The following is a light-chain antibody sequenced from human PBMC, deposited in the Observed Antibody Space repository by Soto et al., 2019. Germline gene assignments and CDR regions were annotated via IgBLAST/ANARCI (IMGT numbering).Light chain of an antibody. CDR3: QQYYSYPPNT. CDR2: AAS. J-gene: IGKJ2*01. Sequence: AIRMTQSPSSLSASTGDRVTITCRASQGISSYLAWYQQKPGKAPKLLIYAASTLQSGVPSRFSDSGSGTDFTLTISCLQSEDFATYYCQQYYSYPPNTFGQGTKLEIK. CDR1: QGISSY. V-gene: IGKV1-8*01.